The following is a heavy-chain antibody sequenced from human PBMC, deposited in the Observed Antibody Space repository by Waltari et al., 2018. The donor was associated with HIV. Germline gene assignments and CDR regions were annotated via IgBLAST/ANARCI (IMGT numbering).Heavy chain of an antibody. D-gene: IGHD3-22*01. CDR2: IYHSGST. CDR3: ARGLGDYYDSSGYYYFDY. Sequence: QVQLQESGPGLVQPSETLSLTCAVSGYPISRGYYWGWIRAPPGKGLEWIGSIYHSGSTYDNPSLKSRVTISVDTSKNQFSLKLSSVTAADTAVYYCARGLGDYYDSSGYYYFDYWGQGTLVTVSS. CDR1: GYPISRGYY. J-gene: IGHJ4*02. V-gene: IGHV4-38-2*01.